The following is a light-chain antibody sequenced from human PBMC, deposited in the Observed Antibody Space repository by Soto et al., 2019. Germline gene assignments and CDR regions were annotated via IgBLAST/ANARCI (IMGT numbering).Light chain of an antibody. CDR3: LQDYTYPRT. J-gene: IGKJ4*01. V-gene: IGKV1-6*02. Sequence: IQVTQSPSSLSASVGDRVTITCRASQNIDRDLNWYQQKPGKAPELLIYAASILQSGVPSRFSGSGSGTDFTLTITSLQPEDFAIYYCLQDYTYPRTFGGGTKVEIK. CDR1: QNIDRD. CDR2: AAS.